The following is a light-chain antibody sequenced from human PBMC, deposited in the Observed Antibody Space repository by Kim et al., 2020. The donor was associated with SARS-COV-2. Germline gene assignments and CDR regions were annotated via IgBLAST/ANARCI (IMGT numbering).Light chain of an antibody. CDR3: QQRSNWST. J-gene: IGKJ4*01. CDR2: DAS. CDR1: QSVSSY. V-gene: IGKV3-11*01. Sequence: PGERATLSCRASQSVSSYFAWYQQKPGQAPRLLIYDASNRATGIPARFSGSGSGTDFTLTISSLEPEDFAVYYCQQRSNWSTFGGGTKVDIK.